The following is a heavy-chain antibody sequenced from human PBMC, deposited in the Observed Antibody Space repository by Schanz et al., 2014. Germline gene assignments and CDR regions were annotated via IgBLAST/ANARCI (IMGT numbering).Heavy chain of an antibody. CDR3: ARGGITAAGTTPLDY. Sequence: QVQLVQSGAEVKKPGSSVKVSCKASGGTFSSFIISWVRQAPGQGLEWMGRIIPVLDITNYAQKFQGRVTITADTSASTAYMELISLRSEDTAVYFCARGGITAAGTTPLDYWGQGALVTVSS. D-gene: IGHD6-13*01. V-gene: IGHV1-69*02. CDR2: IIPVLDIT. CDR1: GGTFSSFI. J-gene: IGHJ4*02.